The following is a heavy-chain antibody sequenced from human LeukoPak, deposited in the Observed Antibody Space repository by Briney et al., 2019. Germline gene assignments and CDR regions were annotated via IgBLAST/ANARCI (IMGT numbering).Heavy chain of an antibody. CDR3: ARRGYDTSGYYRYFDY. Sequence: PGGSLRLSCAASGFTLSNFWMNWVRQAPGKGLEWVAIINRDGSHKEYVDSVKGRFTISRDNAKNSLFLQMNSLRDEDTAVYYCARRGYDTSGYYRYFDYWGQGTLVTVSS. D-gene: IGHD3-22*01. CDR1: GFTLSNFW. V-gene: IGHV3-7*02. CDR2: INRDGSHK. J-gene: IGHJ4*02.